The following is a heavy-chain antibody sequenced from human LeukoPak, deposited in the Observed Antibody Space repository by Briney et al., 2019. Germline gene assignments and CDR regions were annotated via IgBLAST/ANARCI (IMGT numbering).Heavy chain of an antibody. CDR1: GFTFSSYG. V-gene: IGHV3-33*08. J-gene: IGHJ4*02. D-gene: IGHD3-16*01. CDR2: IWYDGSNK. CDR3: ARDRSWGLGNYFDY. Sequence: GRSLRLSCAASGFTFSSYGMHWVRQAPGKGLEWVAVIWYDGSNKYYADSVKGRFTFSRDNSKNTLSLQMNSLRAEDTAVYYCARDRSWGLGNYFDYWGQGTLVTVSS.